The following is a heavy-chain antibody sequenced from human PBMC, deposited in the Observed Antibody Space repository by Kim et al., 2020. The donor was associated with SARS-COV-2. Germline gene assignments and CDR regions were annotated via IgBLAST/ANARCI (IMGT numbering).Heavy chain of an antibody. CDR3: AKDRTWRERSAYYDY. V-gene: IGHV3-23*01. CDR2: VSGSGASK. Sequence: GGSLRLSCVASGFTFSNYAMTWVRQAPGKGLGWVSVVSGSGASKYYADSVKGRFTISRDNSKNTVFLQMNSLRAEDTALYFCAKDRTWRERSAYYDYWGHGTLVTVSS. D-gene: IGHD6-19*01. J-gene: IGHJ4*01. CDR1: GFTFSNYA.